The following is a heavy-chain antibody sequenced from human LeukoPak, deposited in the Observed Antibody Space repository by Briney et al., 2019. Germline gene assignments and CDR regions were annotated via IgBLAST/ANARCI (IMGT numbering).Heavy chain of an antibody. CDR1: GFTIENHV. Sequence: GGSLRLSCEASGFTIENHVMTWVRQAPGKGPEWVASQSGSGHNTYYSESVRGRFAISRDNSKNTVFLQMNSLRADDTAIYFCARETRGDRGYGPYRFDLWGQGTQVTVSS. CDR3: ARETRGDRGYGPYRFDL. CDR2: QSGSGHNT. J-gene: IGHJ4*02. V-gene: IGHV3-23*01. D-gene: IGHD5-12*01.